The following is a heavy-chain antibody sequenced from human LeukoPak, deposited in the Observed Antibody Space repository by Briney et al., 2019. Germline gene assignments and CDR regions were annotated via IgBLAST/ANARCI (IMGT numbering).Heavy chain of an antibody. Sequence: KAGGSLRLSCAASGFTFSDYYMSWIRQAPGKGLEWVSYISSSNRYTNYADSVKGRFTISRDNAKNSLYLQMNSLRDEDSAVYYCARDFGPHGSWSIDYWGQGTLVGVCS. CDR1: GFTFSDYY. CDR3: ARDFGPHGSWSIDY. D-gene: IGHD6-13*01. J-gene: IGHJ4*02. V-gene: IGHV3-11*06. CDR2: ISSSNRYT.